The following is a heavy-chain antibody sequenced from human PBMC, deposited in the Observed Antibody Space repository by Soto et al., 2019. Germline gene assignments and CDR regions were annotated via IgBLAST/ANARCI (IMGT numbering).Heavy chain of an antibody. J-gene: IGHJ6*02. V-gene: IGHV6-1*01. CDR2: TYYRSKWYN. Sequence: PSQTLSLTCAISGDSVSSNSAAWNWIRQSPSRGLEWLGRTYYRSKWYNDYAVSVKSRITINPDTSKNQFSLQLNSVTPEDTAVYYCARTLAYYDFWSGYYHYYYYGMDVWGQGTTVTVSS. CDR3: ARTLAYYDFWSGYYHYYYYGMDV. D-gene: IGHD3-3*01. CDR1: GDSVSSNSAA.